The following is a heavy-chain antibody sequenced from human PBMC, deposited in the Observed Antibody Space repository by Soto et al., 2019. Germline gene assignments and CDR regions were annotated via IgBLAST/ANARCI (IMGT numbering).Heavy chain of an antibody. J-gene: IGHJ3*02. CDR2: ISSNGGST. Sequence: EVQLVESGGGLVQPGGSLRLSCAASGFTFSSYAMHWVRQAPGKGLEYVSAISSNGGSTYYANSVKGRFTISRDNSKNTLYLQMGSLRAEDMAVYYCARRGSGWYLLVLDIWGQGTMVTVSS. CDR3: ARRGSGWYLLVLDI. CDR1: GFTFSSYA. V-gene: IGHV3-64*01. D-gene: IGHD6-19*01.